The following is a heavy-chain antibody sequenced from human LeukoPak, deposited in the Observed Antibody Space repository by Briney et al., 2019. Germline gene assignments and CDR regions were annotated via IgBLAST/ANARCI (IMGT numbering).Heavy chain of an antibody. J-gene: IGHJ4*02. CDR2: INWNGGST. CDR3: ARGRYDSSGYPLLGFDY. CDR1: GFTFDDYG. D-gene: IGHD3-22*01. V-gene: IGHV3-20*04. Sequence: PGGSLRLSCAASGFTFDDYGMSWVRQAPGKGLEWVSGINWNGGSTGYADSVKGRFTISRDNAKNSLYLQMNSLRAEDTAVYYCARGRYDSSGYPLLGFDYWGQGTLVTVSS.